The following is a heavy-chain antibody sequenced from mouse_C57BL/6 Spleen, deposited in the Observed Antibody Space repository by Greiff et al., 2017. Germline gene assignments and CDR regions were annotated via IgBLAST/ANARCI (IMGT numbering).Heavy chain of an antibody. J-gene: IGHJ2*01. Sequence: QVHVKQSGAELVRPGTSVKVSCKASGYAFTNYLIEWVKQRPGQGLEWIGVINPGSGGTNYNEKFKGKATLTADKSSSTAYMQLSSLTSEDSAVYFCARSGAMVTTVDYWGQGTTLTVSS. CDR2: INPGSGGT. CDR3: ARSGAMVTTVDY. V-gene: IGHV1-54*01. D-gene: IGHD2-2*01. CDR1: GYAFTNYL.